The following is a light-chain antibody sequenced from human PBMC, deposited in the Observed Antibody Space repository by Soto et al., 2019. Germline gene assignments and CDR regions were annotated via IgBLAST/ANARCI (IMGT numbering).Light chain of an antibody. CDR2: DVS. Sequence: QSVLTQPASVSGSPGQSITISCTGTSSDVGGHNYVSWYQHHPGKAPKLMIFDVSNRPSGVSNRFSGSKSGNTASLTFSGLQPEDEADYYCSSYTTSNTRQIVFGTGTKV. J-gene: IGLJ1*01. V-gene: IGLV2-14*03. CDR1: SSDVGGHNY. CDR3: SSYTTSNTRQIV.